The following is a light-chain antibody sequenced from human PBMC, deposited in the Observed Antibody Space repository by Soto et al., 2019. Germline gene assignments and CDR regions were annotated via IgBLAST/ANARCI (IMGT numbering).Light chain of an antibody. CDR1: QSLLSSADNKNY. J-gene: IGKJ4*01. Sequence: DIVMTQSPDSLAVSLGERATINCKSRQSLLSSADNKNYLAWYQQRPGQPPKLLISWASTRQFGVPDRFIGSGSETDFTLTISSLQAEDVAVYYCQQYYSAPLTFGGGTKVEIK. CDR3: QQYYSAPLT. V-gene: IGKV4-1*01. CDR2: WAS.